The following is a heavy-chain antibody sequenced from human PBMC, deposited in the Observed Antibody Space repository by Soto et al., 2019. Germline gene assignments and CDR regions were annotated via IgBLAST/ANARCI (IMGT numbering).Heavy chain of an antibody. J-gene: IGHJ4*02. D-gene: IGHD2-15*01. CDR2: IDYRGTA. Sequence: SETMYITSTVSSDSMSTSDYYWGWIRQTPGKGLEYIGNIDYRGTASYNPSLASRVTISTDTSKNQFSLKLSSVTAVDAAVYYCARSRYGVVDQWGQGTLVTVSS. CDR3: ARSRYGVVDQ. V-gene: IGHV4-39*07. CDR1: SDSMSTSDYY.